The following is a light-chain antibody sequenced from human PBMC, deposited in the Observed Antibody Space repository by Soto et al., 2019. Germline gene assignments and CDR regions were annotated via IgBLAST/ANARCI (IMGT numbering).Light chain of an antibody. CDR3: QQRSHWPPIP. V-gene: IGKV3-11*01. J-gene: IGKJ5*01. Sequence: EIVMTQSPATLSLSPGERATLSCRASQSVSNYLAWYQQKPGQAPRLLIYDASNRATGIPARFSGSGSGTDFTRTISSLEPEDFAVDVWQQRSHWPPIPIGQGTRLEIK. CDR1: QSVSNY. CDR2: DAS.